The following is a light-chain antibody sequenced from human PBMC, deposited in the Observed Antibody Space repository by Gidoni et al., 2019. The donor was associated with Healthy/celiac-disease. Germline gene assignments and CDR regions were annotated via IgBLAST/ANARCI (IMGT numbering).Light chain of an antibody. V-gene: IGKV3-20*01. Sequence: IVLTQSPGTLSLSPGESATLSCRASQSVSSSYLAWYQQKPGKAPRRLIYGASSRATGIPDRVRGSGSGTDVTLTISRLEPEEFAVYYCQQYGSSPQTFXXXTKLEIK. J-gene: IGKJ2*01. CDR2: GAS. CDR3: QQYGSSPQT. CDR1: QSVSSSY.